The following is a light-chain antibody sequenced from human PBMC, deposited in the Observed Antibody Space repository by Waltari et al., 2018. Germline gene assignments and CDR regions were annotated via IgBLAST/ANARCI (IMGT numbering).Light chain of an antibody. CDR3: AAWDDSLNGVG. J-gene: IGLJ2*01. V-gene: IGLV1-44*01. CDR2: FNV. CDR1: SSNIGRNT. Sequence: QYVLTQPPSASGTPGQRVAISCSGSSSNIGRNTLNWYQQLPGTAPKLIFYFNVQRPSGFPDRFSGSKSGTSASLAISGLRSEDEADYYCAAWDDSLNGVGFGGGTKLTVL.